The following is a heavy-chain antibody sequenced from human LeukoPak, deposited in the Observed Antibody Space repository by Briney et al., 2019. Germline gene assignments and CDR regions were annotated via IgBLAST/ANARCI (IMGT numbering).Heavy chain of an antibody. CDR3: ARAYYDILTGYYYFDY. CDR2: IGTAGDT. J-gene: IGHJ4*02. CDR1: GFTFSSYD. D-gene: IGHD3-9*01. V-gene: IGHV3-13*01. Sequence: PGGSLRLSCAASGFTFSSYDMHRVRQATGKGLEWASAIGTAGDTYYPGSVKGRFTISRENAKNSLYLQMNSLRAGDTAVYYCARAYYDILTGYYYFDYWGQGTLVTVSS.